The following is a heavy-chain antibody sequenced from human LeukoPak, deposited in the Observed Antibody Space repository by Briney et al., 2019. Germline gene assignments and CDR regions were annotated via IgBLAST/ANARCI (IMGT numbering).Heavy chain of an antibody. Sequence: SVKVSCKASGGTFSSYAISWVRQAPGQGLEWVGGIIPIFGTANYAQKFQGRVTITADESTSTAYMELSSLRSEDTAVYYYARDSDVGATDYWGQGTLVTVSS. J-gene: IGHJ4*02. V-gene: IGHV1-69*13. CDR2: IIPIFGTA. CDR1: GGTFSSYA. D-gene: IGHD1-26*01. CDR3: ARDSDVGATDY.